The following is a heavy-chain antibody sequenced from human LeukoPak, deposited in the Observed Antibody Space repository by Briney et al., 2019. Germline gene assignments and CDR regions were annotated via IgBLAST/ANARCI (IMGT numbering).Heavy chain of an antibody. V-gene: IGHV1-2*02. J-gene: IGHJ4*02. D-gene: IGHD2-15*01. CDR1: GSTFIGYY. CDR2: INPHNGDT. Sequence: ASVKVSCKASGSTFIGYYLHWVRQAPGQGLEWMGWINPHNGDTNYAQKFQGRVTMTRDKSITTAYMELSRLKSDDTAVYYCATVRDIVVGGGPYYFDYWGQGTLVTVSS. CDR3: ATVRDIVVGGGPYYFDY.